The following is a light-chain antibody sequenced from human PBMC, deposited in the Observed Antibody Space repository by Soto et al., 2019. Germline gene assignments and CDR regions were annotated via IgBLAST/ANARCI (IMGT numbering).Light chain of an antibody. Sequence: ESVLPQSPGTLSLSPFSRSTLSCIASQGVGSDLAWYQQKPGQAPRLLIYATSTRATAIPARFSGSGSETEFTLTISSLQSEDFAVYYCQKYNNWPRTFGKGTKVDIK. CDR3: QKYNNWPRT. J-gene: IGKJ1*01. V-gene: IGKV3-15*01. CDR2: ATS. CDR1: QGVGSD.